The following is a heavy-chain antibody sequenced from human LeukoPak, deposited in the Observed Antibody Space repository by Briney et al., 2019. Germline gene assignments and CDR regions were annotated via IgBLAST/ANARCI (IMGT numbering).Heavy chain of an antibody. CDR2: ISTVSTYT. J-gene: IGHJ6*03. V-gene: IGHV3-21*01. Sequence: GGSLRLSCAASGFTFTDYSMTWVRQAPGKVLEWVSSISTVSTYTFYSDSVKGRFTISRDNRKNTLYLQMSSLSAEDTAVYYCARDGSGFYYYYYMDVWGRGTAVTVSS. CDR1: GFTFTDYS. CDR3: ARDGSGFYYYYYMDV. D-gene: IGHD6-25*01.